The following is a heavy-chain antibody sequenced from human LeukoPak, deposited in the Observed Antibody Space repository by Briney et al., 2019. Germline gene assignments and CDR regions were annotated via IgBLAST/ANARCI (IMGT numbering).Heavy chain of an antibody. J-gene: IGHJ4*02. CDR1: GGSFSGYY. D-gene: IGHD1-1*01. Sequence: PSETLSLTCAVYGGSFSGYYWSWIRQPPGKGLEWIGEINHSGSTNYNPSFKSRVTISVDTSKNQFSLKLSSVTAADTAVYYCARGAHRTTGTAILDYWGQGTLVTVSS. CDR2: INHSGST. CDR3: ARGAHRTTGTAILDY. V-gene: IGHV4-34*01.